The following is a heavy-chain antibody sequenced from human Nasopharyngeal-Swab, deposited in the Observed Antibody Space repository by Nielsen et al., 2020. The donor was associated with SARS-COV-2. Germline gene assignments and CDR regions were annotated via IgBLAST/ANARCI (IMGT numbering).Heavy chain of an antibody. J-gene: IGHJ6*03. CDR1: GFTFSSYS. CDR2: ISSSSSYI. CDR3: ARVRLLLRHYYMDV. V-gene: IGHV3-21*01. D-gene: IGHD5-18*01. Sequence: GESLKISCAASGFTFSSYSMNWVRQAPGKGLEWVSSISSSSSYIYYADSVKGRFTISRDNAKNSLYLQMNSLRAEDTAVYYCARVRLLLRHYYMDVWGKGTTVTVSS.